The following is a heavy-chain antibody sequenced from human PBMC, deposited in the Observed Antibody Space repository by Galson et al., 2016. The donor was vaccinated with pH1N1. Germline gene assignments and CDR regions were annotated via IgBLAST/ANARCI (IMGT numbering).Heavy chain of an antibody. J-gene: IGHJ4*02. D-gene: IGHD1-1*01. CDR2: ISSNSYGGTT. CDR3: SGSNWPLEY. V-gene: IGHV3-49*04. Sequence: SLRLSCAASGFTFGDYSLNWVRQAPGKGLEWVGFISSNSYGGTTGYAASVKDRFTISRDDSKSIAYLQMNSLKTEDTAMYYCSGSNWPLEYWGQGTLVTVSS. CDR1: GFTFGDYS.